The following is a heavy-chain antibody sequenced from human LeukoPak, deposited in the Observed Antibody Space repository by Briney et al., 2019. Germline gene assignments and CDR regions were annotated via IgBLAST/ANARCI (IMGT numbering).Heavy chain of an antibody. J-gene: IGHJ4*02. CDR1: GYTFTGYY. CDR3: ARVRYRLAETYIDY. V-gene: IGHV1-2*02. Sequence: GSVKVSCKASGYTFTGYYMHWVRQAPGQGLKWMGWINPNSGDTNYAQKFQGRVTMTRDTSISTAYMELSRLRSDDTAVYYCARVRYRLAETYIDYWGQGTLVTVSS. D-gene: IGHD3-16*01. CDR2: INPNSGDT.